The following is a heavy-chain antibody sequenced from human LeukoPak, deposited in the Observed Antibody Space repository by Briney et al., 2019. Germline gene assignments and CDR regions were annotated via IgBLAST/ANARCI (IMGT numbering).Heavy chain of an antibody. Sequence: PSETLSLTCTVSGGSISSYYWSWIRQPPGKGLEWIGYIYTSGSTNYNPSLKSRVTISVGTSKNQFSLKLSSVTAADTAVYYCARQSPSSGWLRSYYYYMDVWGKGTTVTVSS. CDR2: IYTSGST. D-gene: IGHD6-19*01. V-gene: IGHV4-4*09. CDR1: GGSISSYY. J-gene: IGHJ6*03. CDR3: ARQSPSSGWLRSYYYYMDV.